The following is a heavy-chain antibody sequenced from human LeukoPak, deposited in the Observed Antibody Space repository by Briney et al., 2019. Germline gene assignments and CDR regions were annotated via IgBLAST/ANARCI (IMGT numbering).Heavy chain of an antibody. CDR2: MNPNSGNT. CDR3: ARGHKRGGTQPFGY. CDR1: GYTFTSYD. D-gene: IGHD3-16*01. Sequence: ASVKVSCKASGYTFTSYDINWVRQATGQGLEWMEWMNPNSGNTGYAQKFQGRVTMTRNTSISTAYMELSSLRSEDTAVYYCARGHKRGGTQPFGYWGQGTLVTVSS. V-gene: IGHV1-8*01. J-gene: IGHJ4*02.